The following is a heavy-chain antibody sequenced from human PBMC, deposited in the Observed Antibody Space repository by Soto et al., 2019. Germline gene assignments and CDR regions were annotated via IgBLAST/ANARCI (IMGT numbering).Heavy chain of an antibody. CDR2: IYYSGST. D-gene: IGHD6-13*01. CDR1: GGSISSYY. CDR3: ARAFFLGCVADRCIAAADNSFDP. V-gene: IGHV4-59*01. J-gene: IGHJ5*02. Sequence: SETLSLTCTVSGGSISSYYWSWIRQPPGKGLEWIGYIYYSGSTNYNPALKSRVTISVDTSKNQFSRKLSSVTAADTAVYYCARAFFLGCVADRCIAAADNSFDPWGQGTLVTVSS.